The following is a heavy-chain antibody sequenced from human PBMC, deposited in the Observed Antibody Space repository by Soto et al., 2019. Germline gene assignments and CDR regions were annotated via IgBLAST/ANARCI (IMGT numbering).Heavy chain of an antibody. J-gene: IGHJ4*02. CDR2: ISYDGSNK. CDR3: AKDIEVVTATPMEGFDY. D-gene: IGHD2-21*02. CDR1: GFTFSSYG. V-gene: IGHV3-30*18. Sequence: PGGSLRLSCAAPGFTFSSYGMHWVRQAPGKGLEWVAVISYDGSNKYYADSVKGRFTISRDNSKNTLYLQMNSLRAEDTAVYYCAKDIEVVTATPMEGFDYWGQGTLVTVSS.